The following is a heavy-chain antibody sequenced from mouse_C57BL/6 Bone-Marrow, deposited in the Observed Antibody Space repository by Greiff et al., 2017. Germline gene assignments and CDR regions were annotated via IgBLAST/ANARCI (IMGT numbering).Heavy chain of an antibody. CDR2: ISDSGSYT. CDR3: ARGPYHYAMGY. V-gene: IGHV5-4*03. CDR1: GFTFSSYA. Sequence: EVKLMESGGGLVKPGGSLKLSCAASGFTFSSYAMSWVGQTPDKRLEWVATISDSGSYTYYPDNVKGRFTISIDNAKNNLYLQMSHLTSEDTAMYYGARGPYHYAMGYWGQGASVTVSS. J-gene: IGHJ4*01. D-gene: IGHD2-10*01.